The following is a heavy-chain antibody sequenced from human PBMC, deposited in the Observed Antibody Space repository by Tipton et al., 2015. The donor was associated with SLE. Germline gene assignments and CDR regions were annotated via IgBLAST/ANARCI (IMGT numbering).Heavy chain of an antibody. CDR1: LYSIGSGFY. D-gene: IGHD1-14*01. CDR2: MHHNGST. CDR3: ATGHFDY. V-gene: IGHV4-38-2*02. Sequence: GLVKPSETLSLTCTVSLYSIGSGFYWDWVRRPPGKGLEWIATMHHNGSTYYNPSLRSRVTISMDTSRNQFSLGLKSVTAADTAVYYCATGHFDYWGQGSLVTVSS. J-gene: IGHJ4*02.